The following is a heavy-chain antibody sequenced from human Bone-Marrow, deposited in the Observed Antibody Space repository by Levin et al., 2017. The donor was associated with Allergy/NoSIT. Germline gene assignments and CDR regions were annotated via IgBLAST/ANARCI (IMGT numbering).Heavy chain of an antibody. CDR2: VSLSGST. CDR1: GGSISSSNW. V-gene: IGHV4-4*02. Sequence: SETLSLTCVVSGGSISSSNWWSWVRQPPGKGLEWIAEVSLSGSTNYNPSLKSRIIISVDKSKNQFSLQLNSVTAADTAVYYCAREFHGLEYWGQGTLVTVSS. J-gene: IGHJ4*02. CDR3: AREFHGLEY.